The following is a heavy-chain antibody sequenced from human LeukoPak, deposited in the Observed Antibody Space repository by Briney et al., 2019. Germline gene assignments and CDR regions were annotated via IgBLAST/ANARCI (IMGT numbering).Heavy chain of an antibody. CDR3: ARDTEYYYDSSGYYYEDYYYGMDV. J-gene: IGHJ6*02. CDR1: GYAFTGYY. D-gene: IGHD3-22*01. Sequence: ASVPVSCQASGYAFTGYYMHWLRQAPGQGLEGMGWINPYSGGKNYAQKFQGRVTMTRDTSISTAYMELSRLRSDDTAVYYCARDTEYYYDSSGYYYEDYYYGMDVWGQGTTVTVSS. V-gene: IGHV1-2*02. CDR2: INPYSGGK.